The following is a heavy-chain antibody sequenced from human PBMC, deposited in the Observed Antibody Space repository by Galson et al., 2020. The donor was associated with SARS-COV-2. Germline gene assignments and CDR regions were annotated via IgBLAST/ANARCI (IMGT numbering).Heavy chain of an antibody. V-gene: IGHV4-34*01. CDR1: GGAFSSYY. CDR3: ARAASAGTYFSHYYYSYMDV. Sequence: SETLSLTCAVYGGAFSSYYWSWIRQPPGKGLEWIGEINHSGSTNYNPSLKSQVTISVDTSKNQFSLKVSSVTAADTAVYYCARAASAGTYFSHYYYSYMDVSGKGTSVTISS. CDR2: INHSGST. D-gene: IGHD3-10*01. J-gene: IGHJ6*03.